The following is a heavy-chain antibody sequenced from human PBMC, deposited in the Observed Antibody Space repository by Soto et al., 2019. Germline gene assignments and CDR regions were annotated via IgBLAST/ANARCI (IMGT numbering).Heavy chain of an antibody. CDR3: AKDLVGWVVVPAAKV. D-gene: IGHD2-2*01. CDR1: GFTFSSYA. CDR2: ISGSGGST. J-gene: IGHJ4*02. V-gene: IGHV3-23*01. Sequence: EVQLLESGGGLVQPGGSLRLSCAASGFTFSSYARSWVRQASGKGLAWVSAISGSGGSTYYAGSVEGRFTISRDTSKNTVYMQVDSLRAEDAAVYYCAKDLVGWVVVPAAKVWGQGTLVTVSS.